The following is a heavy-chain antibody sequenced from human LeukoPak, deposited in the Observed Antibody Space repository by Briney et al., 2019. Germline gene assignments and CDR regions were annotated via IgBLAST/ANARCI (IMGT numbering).Heavy chain of an antibody. CDR2: IYYSGST. V-gene: IGHV4-59*01. D-gene: IGHD4-17*01. CDR1: GRSISSYY. J-gene: IGHJ6*02. CDR3: AREQRTTVFDYYGMDV. Sequence: SETLSLTRTVSGRSISSYYWRWIRQPPGRALECIGYIYYSGSTNYNPSLKSRVTVSVDTSKRQFSLKLSSVTAADTAVYYCAREQRTTVFDYYGMDVWGQGTTVTVSS.